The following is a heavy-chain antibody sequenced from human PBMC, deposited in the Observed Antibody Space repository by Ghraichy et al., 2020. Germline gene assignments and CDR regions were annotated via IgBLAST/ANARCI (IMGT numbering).Heavy chain of an antibody. CDR3: VKEPVRDGDGYADY. CDR2: ISGPGTKT. D-gene: IGHD5-24*01. J-gene: IGHJ4*02. Sequence: GGSLRLSCAASGFSFSSYAMSWVRQAPGKGLDWVSTISGPGTKTYYADSVKVRFTISRDNSKKTTYLQMNSLKAEDTGTYYCVKEPVRDGDGYADYWGQGTLVTVSS. V-gene: IGHV3-23*01. CDR1: GFSFSSYA.